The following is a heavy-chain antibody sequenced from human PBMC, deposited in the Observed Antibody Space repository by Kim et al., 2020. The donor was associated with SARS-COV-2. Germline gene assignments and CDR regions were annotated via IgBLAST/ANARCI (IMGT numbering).Heavy chain of an antibody. V-gene: IGHV3-11*04. CDR2: ISSSGSTI. Sequence: GGSLRLSCAASGFTFSDYYMSWIRQAPGKGLEWVSYISSSGSTIYYADSVKGRFTISRDNAKNSLYLQMNSLRAEDTAVYYCARDLGTYYYGSGSALPPPTPTSDYWGQGTLVTVSA. CDR1: GFTFSDYY. D-gene: IGHD3-10*01. J-gene: IGHJ4*02. CDR3: ARDLGTYYYGSGSALPPPTPTSDY.